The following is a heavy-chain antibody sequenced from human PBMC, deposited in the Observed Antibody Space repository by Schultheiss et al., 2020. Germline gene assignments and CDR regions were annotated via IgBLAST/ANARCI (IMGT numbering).Heavy chain of an antibody. J-gene: IGHJ5*02. CDR2: ISGSGGST. V-gene: IGHV3-23*01. D-gene: IGHD2-2*01. CDR3: ARDSEVVPAAMLVNWFDP. Sequence: GGSLRLSCAASGFTFSSYAMSWVRQAPGKGLEWVSAISGSGGSTYYADSVKGRFTISRDNSKNSLYLQMNSLRAEDTAVYYCARDSEVVPAAMLVNWFDPWGQGTLVTVAS. CDR1: GFTFSSYA.